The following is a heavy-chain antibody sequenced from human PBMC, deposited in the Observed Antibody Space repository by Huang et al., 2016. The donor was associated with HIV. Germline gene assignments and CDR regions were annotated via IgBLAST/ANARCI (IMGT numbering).Heavy chain of an antibody. Sequence: QVQLVQSGAEVKKPGASVKVSCKASGYTFTSYYVHWVRQAPGQGLEWMGIINPRGGSTSYEQKFQGRVTMTRDTSTSTVYMELSSLRSEDTAVYNCASGVTPGAFDIWGQGTMVTVSS. J-gene: IGHJ3*02. CDR2: INPRGGST. CDR3: ASGVTPGAFDI. D-gene: IGHD2-21*02. V-gene: IGHV1-46*01. CDR1: GYTFTSYY.